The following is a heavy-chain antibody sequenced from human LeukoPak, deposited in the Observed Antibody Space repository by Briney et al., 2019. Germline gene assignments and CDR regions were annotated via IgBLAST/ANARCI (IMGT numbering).Heavy chain of an antibody. V-gene: IGHV4-39*07. CDR2: IYYSGST. CDR1: GGSISSSSYY. CDR3: ARVFAYYDFWSGYSGFDY. D-gene: IGHD3-3*01. Sequence: SETLSLTCIVSGGSISSSSYYWGWIRQPPGKGLEWIGSIYYSGSTYYNPSLKSRVTISVDTSKNQFSLKLSSVTAADTAVYYCARVFAYYDFWSGYSGFDYWGQGTLVTVSS. J-gene: IGHJ4*02.